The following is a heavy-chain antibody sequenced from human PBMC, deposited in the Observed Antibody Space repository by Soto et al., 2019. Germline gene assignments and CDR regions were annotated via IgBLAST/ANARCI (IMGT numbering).Heavy chain of an antibody. CDR2: IYYSGST. CDR3: ARGTRITGQDY. D-gene: IGHD1-20*01. Sequence: QVQLQESGPGLVKPSETLSLTCTVSGGSISSYYWSWIRQPPGKGLEWIGYIYYSGSTNYNPSLKSRVTISVDTSKNQFSLKLSSVTAADTAVYYCARGTRITGQDYWGQGTLVTVSS. J-gene: IGHJ4*02. V-gene: IGHV4-59*01. CDR1: GGSISSYY.